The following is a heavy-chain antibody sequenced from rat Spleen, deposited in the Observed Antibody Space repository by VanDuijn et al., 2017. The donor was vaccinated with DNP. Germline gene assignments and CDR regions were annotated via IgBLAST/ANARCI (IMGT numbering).Heavy chain of an antibody. V-gene: IGHV5-7*01. CDR2: ISSDGGST. J-gene: IGHJ4*01. D-gene: IGHD1-12*03. CDR3: ARQGYYDGYYYYAMDA. Sequence: EVQLVESGGGSVQPGGSLKLSCAASGFTFSDYYMAWVRQAPKKGLEWVSSISSDGGSTYYPDSVKGRFTISRDFSKSSLYLQMNSLKSEDTATYYCARQGYYDGYYYYAMDAWGQGTSVTVSS. CDR1: GFTFSDYY.